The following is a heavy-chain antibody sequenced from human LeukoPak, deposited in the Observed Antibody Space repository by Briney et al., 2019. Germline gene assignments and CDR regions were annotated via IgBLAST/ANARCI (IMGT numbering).Heavy chain of an antibody. J-gene: IGHJ5*02. CDR2: IYYSGST. D-gene: IGHD7-27*01. V-gene: IGHV4-39*01. Sequence: MSSETLSLTCTVSGGSISNSNYYWGWIRQPPGKGLEWIGNIYYSGSTYYNPSLKSRVTISVDTSKNQFSLKLSSVTAADTAVYYCASLLNGGVALWFDPWGQGTLVTVSS. CDR1: GGSISNSNYY. CDR3: ASLLNGGVALWFDP.